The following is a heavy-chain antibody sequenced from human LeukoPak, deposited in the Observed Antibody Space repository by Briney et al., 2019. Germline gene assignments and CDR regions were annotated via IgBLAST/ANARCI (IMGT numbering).Heavy chain of an antibody. Sequence: GGSLRLSCAASGITFSGYYMSWIRQAPGKGLEWVSYISSSGSTIYYADSVKGRFTISRDNRKNSLCLQMNSLRAEDTAVYYCATINSWYYFDYWGQGSLVTVSS. J-gene: IGHJ4*02. CDR2: ISSSGSTI. CDR3: ATINSWYYFDY. CDR1: GITFSGYY. D-gene: IGHD6-13*01. V-gene: IGHV3-11*01.